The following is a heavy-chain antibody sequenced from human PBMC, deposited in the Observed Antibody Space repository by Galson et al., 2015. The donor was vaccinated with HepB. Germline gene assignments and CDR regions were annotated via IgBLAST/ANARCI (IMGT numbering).Heavy chain of an antibody. CDR3: ARDWSSSPYWGYYYYYMDV. J-gene: IGHJ6*03. D-gene: IGHD6-6*01. Sequence: SVKVSCKASGYTFTSYAMNWVRQAPGQGLEWMGWINTNTGNPTYAQGFTGRFVFSLDTSVSTAYLQISSLKAEDTAVYYCARDWSSSPYWGYYYYYMDVWGKGTTVTVSS. V-gene: IGHV7-4-1*02. CDR1: GYTFTSYA. CDR2: INTNTGNP.